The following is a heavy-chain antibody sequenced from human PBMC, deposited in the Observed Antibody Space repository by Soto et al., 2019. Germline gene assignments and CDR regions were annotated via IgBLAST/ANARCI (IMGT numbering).Heavy chain of an antibody. CDR1: GFSFTSYA. CDR3: AKGDCYLTGWFDP. D-gene: IGHD2-21*02. Sequence: EVQLLESGGGFVQPGVSLRLSCAASGFSFTSYAMSWVRQAPGKGLEWVTSVSGNGGSTFYADSVKGRFTISRDNSKNTVYLQMNTLRVEDTAVYYCAKGDCYLTGWFDPWGQGTLVTVSS. J-gene: IGHJ5*02. CDR2: VSGNGGST. V-gene: IGHV3-23*01.